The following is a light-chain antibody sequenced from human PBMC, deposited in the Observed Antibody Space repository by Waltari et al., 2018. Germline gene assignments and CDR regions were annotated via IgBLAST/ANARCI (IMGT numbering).Light chain of an antibody. J-gene: IGLJ3*02. CDR3: FSRDSSGNLGV. V-gene: IGLV3-19*01. CDR1: SLRSSY. Sequence: SSELTQDPAVSVALGQTVRIPCQGASLRSSYASWYQQKPGQAPVLVIYGKTNRPSGIPDRFSGSTSRNTASLTITGAQAEDEADYYCFSRDSSGNLGVFGGGTKLTVL. CDR2: GKT.